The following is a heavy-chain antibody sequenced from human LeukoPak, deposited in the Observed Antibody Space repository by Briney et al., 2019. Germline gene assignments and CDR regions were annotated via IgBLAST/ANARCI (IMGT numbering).Heavy chain of an antibody. CDR3: ARGISSLSFATTDY. D-gene: IGHD6-6*01. CDR2: VSRTSTTI. CDR1: GFTFSSYS. Sequence: GGSLRLSCAASGFTFSSYSMNWVRQAPGKGLEWVSYVSRTSTTIYYADSVKGRFTVSRDNAKSSLYLQMNSLRDEDTAVYYCARGISSLSFATTDYWGQGTLVTVSS. J-gene: IGHJ4*02. V-gene: IGHV3-48*02.